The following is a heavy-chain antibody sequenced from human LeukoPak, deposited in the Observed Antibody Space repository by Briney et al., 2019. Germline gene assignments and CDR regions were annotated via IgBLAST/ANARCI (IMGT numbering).Heavy chain of an antibody. D-gene: IGHD6-13*01. J-gene: IGHJ4*02. V-gene: IGHV3-23*01. Sequence: GGSLRLSCAASGFTFSSYAMNWVRQAPGKGLEWVSGISGSGGTTYYADSVKGRFTISRDNSKNTLYLQMNSLRAEDTAVYYCARDRAAADLDYWGQGTLVTVSS. CDR3: ARDRAAADLDY. CDR1: GFTFSSYA. CDR2: ISGSGGTT.